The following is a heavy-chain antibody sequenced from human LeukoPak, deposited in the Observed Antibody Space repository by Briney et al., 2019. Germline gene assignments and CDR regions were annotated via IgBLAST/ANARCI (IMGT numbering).Heavy chain of an antibody. CDR2: ISHSGST. CDR3: ARDHQSLLWFGEFDP. CDR1: GYSISSGYY. J-gene: IGHJ5*02. V-gene: IGHV4-38-2*02. D-gene: IGHD3-10*01. Sequence: SETLSLTCTVSGYSISSGYYWGWIRQPPGKGLEWIGSISHSGSTYYKPSLKSRVTISVDTSKNQFSLKLSSVTAADTAVYYCARDHQSLLWFGEFDPWGQGTLVTVSS.